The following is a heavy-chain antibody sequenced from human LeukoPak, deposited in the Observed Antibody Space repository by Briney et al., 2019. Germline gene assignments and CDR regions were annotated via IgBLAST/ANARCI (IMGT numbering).Heavy chain of an antibody. D-gene: IGHD1-26*01. Sequence: GTSLRLSCAASGFIFSSYGIHWVRQAPGKGLEWVAVIWSDGSRKYYTDFVKGRFTISRDNSKNTVFLQMNSLRADDTAVYYCARVTGSYTFDYWGQGTLVTVSS. J-gene: IGHJ4*02. CDR1: GFIFSSYG. CDR3: ARVTGSYTFDY. V-gene: IGHV3-33*01. CDR2: IWSDGSRK.